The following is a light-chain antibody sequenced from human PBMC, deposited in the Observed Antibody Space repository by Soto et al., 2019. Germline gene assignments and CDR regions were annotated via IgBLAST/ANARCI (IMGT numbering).Light chain of an antibody. Sequence: EILMTQSPATLSVSPGERATLTCRASQSVVRNLAWYQQKPGQAPRLLIYGASTRATGVTARFSGSGSGTEFTLTISRLEPEDFAVYYCQQYNNWPLTFGGGTKVDI. CDR3: QQYNNWPLT. CDR2: GAS. V-gene: IGKV3-15*01. CDR1: QSVVRN. J-gene: IGKJ4*01.